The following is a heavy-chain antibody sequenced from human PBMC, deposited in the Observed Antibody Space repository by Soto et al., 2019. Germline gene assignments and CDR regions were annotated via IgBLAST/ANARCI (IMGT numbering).Heavy chain of an antibody. D-gene: IGHD2-8*01. CDR3: ARDRGYADYGMDV. CDR2: IIPIFGTA. CDR1: GGTFSSYA. V-gene: IGHV1-69*13. Sequence: VASVKVSCKASGGTFSSYAISWVRQAPGQGLEWMGGIIPIFGTANYAQKFQGRVTITADESTSTAYMELSSLRSEDTAVYYCARDRGYADYGMDVWGQGTTVTVSS. J-gene: IGHJ6*02.